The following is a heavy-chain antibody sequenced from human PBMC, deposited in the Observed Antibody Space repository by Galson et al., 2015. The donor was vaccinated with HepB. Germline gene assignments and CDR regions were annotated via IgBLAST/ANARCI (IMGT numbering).Heavy chain of an antibody. CDR3: AREYGGRYCSGGSCYSGDY. D-gene: IGHD2-15*01. Sequence: SLRLSCAASGFTFSSYSMNWVRQAPGKGLEWVSSISSSSSYIYYADSVKGRFTISRDNAKNSLYLQMNSLRAEDTAVYYCAREYGGRYCSGGSCYSGDYWGQGTRVTVSS. V-gene: IGHV3-21*01. CDR1: GFTFSSYS. J-gene: IGHJ4*02. CDR2: ISSSSSYI.